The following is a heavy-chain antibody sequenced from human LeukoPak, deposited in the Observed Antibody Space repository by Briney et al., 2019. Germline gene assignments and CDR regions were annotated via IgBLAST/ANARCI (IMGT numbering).Heavy chain of an antibody. CDR2: IYHTGST. CDR1: GDSISSRNW. Sequence: SETLSLTCSVSGDSISSRNWWTWVRQTPEKGLEWIGEIYHTGSTNYNPSLKSRVTMSVDTSKNQFSLKLSSVTALDTAVYYCARTGSTETAAAGLGDWFDPWGQGTLVTVSS. CDR3: ARTGSTETAAAGLGDWFDP. J-gene: IGHJ5*02. V-gene: IGHV4-4*02. D-gene: IGHD6-13*01.